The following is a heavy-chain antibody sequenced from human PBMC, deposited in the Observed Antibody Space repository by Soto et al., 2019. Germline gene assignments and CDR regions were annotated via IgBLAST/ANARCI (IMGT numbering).Heavy chain of an antibody. V-gene: IGHV4-4*02. CDR3: ARGDGGNSHWYFGL. D-gene: IGHD2-21*02. Sequence: QVQLQESGPGLVKPSGTLSLTCAVSGGSISSNNWWSWVRQPPGKALEWIAEIYHSGSTNYNPSFNSRVTISVDKSKNQFALEVNSVTAADPAVYYCARGDGGNSHWYFGLWGRGTLVTVSS. CDR1: GGSISSNNW. CDR2: IYHSGST. J-gene: IGHJ2*01.